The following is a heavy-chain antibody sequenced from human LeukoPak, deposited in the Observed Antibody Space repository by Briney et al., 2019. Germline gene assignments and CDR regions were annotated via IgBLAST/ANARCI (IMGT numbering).Heavy chain of an antibody. CDR2: ISYDGSNK. V-gene: IGHV3-30*18. Sequence: GGSLRLSCAASGLTFSSYGMHWVRQAPGKGLEWVAVISYDGSNKYYADSVKGRFTLSRDNSKNTLYLQMNSLRAEHTAVYYCAKDPRPLGQWLAWFDPWGQGTLVTVSS. CDR3: AKDPRPLGQWLAWFDP. D-gene: IGHD6-19*01. J-gene: IGHJ5*02. CDR1: GLTFSSYG.